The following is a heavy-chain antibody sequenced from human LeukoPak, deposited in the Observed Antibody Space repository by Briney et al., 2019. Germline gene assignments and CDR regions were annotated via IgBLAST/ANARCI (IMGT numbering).Heavy chain of an antibody. J-gene: IGHJ5*02. CDR1: GFTVSSNY. CDR3: ARGPTSQNIKSLWGRITMVRGVIRWFDP. D-gene: IGHD3-10*01. CDR2: IYSGGST. V-gene: IGHV3-53*01. Sequence: GGSLRLSCAASGFTVSSNYMSWVRQAPGKGLEWVSVIYSGGSTYYADSVKGRFTISRDSSKSTLYIQMNSLRAEDTAVYYCARGPTSQNIKSLWGRITMVRGVIRWFDPWGQGTLVTVSS.